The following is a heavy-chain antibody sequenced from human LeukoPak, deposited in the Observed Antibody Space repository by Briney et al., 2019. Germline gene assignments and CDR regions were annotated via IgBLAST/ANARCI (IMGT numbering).Heavy chain of an antibody. Sequence: SETQSLTCTVSGGSISSDYWSWSRQPPGKGLEWIGYIYYSGSTNYNPSLKSRVTISVDTSKNQFSLKLSSVTAADTAVYYCAREEVVAANVGWFDPWGQGTLVTVSS. V-gene: IGHV4-59*01. CDR1: GGSISSDY. D-gene: IGHD2-15*01. CDR2: IYYSGST. CDR3: AREEVVAANVGWFDP. J-gene: IGHJ5*02.